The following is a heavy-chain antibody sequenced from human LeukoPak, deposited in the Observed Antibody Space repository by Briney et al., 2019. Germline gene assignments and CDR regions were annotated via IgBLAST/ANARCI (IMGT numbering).Heavy chain of an antibody. Sequence: GGSLRLSCAASGFTFRRYSMNWGRQAPGKGGEGVSSISSSSSYIYYADSVKGRFNISGEKAKNTMYPQKNSQRGEDTAVYYCARVHYYGMDVWGQGTTVTVSS. CDR1: GFTFRRYS. CDR2: ISSSSSYI. V-gene: IGHV3-21*01. CDR3: ARVHYYGMDV. J-gene: IGHJ6*02.